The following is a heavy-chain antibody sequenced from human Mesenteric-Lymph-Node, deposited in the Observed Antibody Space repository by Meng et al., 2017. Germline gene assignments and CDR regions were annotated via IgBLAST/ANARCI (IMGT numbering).Heavy chain of an antibody. Sequence: QVQLQQWGAGLLKPSEALPFTCAVYGGSFSGYYWSWIRQPPGKGLERIGEINHSGSTNYNPSLKSRVTISVDTSKNQFSLKLSSVTAADTAVYYCARTIGGADIVVVPAAYYFDYWGQGTLVTVSS. J-gene: IGHJ4*02. CDR3: ARTIGGADIVVVPAAYYFDY. V-gene: IGHV4-34*01. CDR1: GGSFSGYY. D-gene: IGHD2-2*01. CDR2: INHSGST.